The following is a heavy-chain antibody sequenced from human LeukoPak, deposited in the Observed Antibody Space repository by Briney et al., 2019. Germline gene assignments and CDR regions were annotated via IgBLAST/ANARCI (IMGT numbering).Heavy chain of an antibody. CDR2: IIPIFGTA. V-gene: IGHV1-69*13. J-gene: IGHJ4*02. Sequence: SVKVSCKASGYTFNSYAISWVRQAPGQGLEWMGGIIPIFGTANYAQKFQGRVTITADESTSTAYMELSSLRSEDTAVYYCARCHSSGYYYYFDYWGQGTLVTVSS. CDR1: GYTFNSYA. CDR3: ARCHSSGYYYYFDY. D-gene: IGHD3-22*01.